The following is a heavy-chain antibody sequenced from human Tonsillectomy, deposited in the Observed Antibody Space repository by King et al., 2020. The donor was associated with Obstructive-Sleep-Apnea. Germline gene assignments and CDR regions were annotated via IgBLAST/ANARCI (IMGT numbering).Heavy chain of an antibody. CDR2: ISRSGSTI. CDR3: ARFDGAYCGGDCPFDY. V-gene: IGHV3-11*01. J-gene: IGHJ4*02. CDR1: GFTFSDYY. Sequence: VQLVESGGGLVKPGGSLRLSCAASGFTFSDYYMSWIRQAPGKGLEGVSYISRSGSTIYYTDSVKGRLTISRDNAKNSRYLQMNSLRAEDTAVYYCARFDGAYCGGDCPFDYWGQGTLVTVSS. D-gene: IGHD2-21*02.